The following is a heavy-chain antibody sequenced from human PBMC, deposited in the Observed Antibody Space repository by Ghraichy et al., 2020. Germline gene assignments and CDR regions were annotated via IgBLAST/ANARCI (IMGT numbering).Heavy chain of an antibody. CDR3: ARWQWLVRGHYYYYYGMDV. Sequence: SETLSLTCAVYGGCFSGYYWSWIRQPPGKGLEWIGEINHSGSTNYNPSLKSRVTISVDTSKNQFSLKLSSVTAADTAVYYCARWQWLVRGHYYYYYGMDVWGQGTTVTVSS. J-gene: IGHJ6*02. CDR2: INHSGST. CDR1: GGCFSGYY. V-gene: IGHV4-34*01. D-gene: IGHD6-19*01.